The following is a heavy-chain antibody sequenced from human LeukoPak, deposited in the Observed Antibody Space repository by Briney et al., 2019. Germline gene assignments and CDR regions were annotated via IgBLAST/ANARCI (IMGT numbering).Heavy chain of an antibody. CDR2: IYTSGST. Sequence: SETLSLTCSVSGDSISSYYWSWIRQPAGRGLEWIGRIYTSGSTNYNLSLKSRVTMSVDTSKNQFSLKLSSVTAADTAVYYCARSSNYDFWSGYWQPDAFDIWGQGTMVTVSS. V-gene: IGHV4-59*10. CDR1: GDSISSYY. J-gene: IGHJ3*02. CDR3: ARSSNYDFWSGYWQPDAFDI. D-gene: IGHD3-3*01.